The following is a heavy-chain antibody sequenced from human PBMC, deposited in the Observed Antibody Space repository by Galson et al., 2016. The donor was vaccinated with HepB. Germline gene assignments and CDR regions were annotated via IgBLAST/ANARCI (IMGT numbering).Heavy chain of an antibody. CDR3: ARGSSGHVEIDY. V-gene: IGHV1-46*01. CDR2: LNPSGGST. CDR1: GYTFTSYY. Sequence: SVKASCKASGYTFTSYYMHWVRQAPGQGLEWMGILNPSGGSTTYAQKFQGRVTMTRDTSTSTVYMELSSLRSEDTAVYYCARGSSGHVEIDYWGQGTLVTVSS. J-gene: IGHJ4*02. D-gene: IGHD6-19*01.